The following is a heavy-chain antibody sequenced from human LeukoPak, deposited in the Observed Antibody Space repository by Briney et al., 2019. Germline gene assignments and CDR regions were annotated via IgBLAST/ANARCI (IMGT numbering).Heavy chain of an antibody. CDR3: ARTNRITIFGVVLYYYYYMDV. J-gene: IGHJ6*03. V-gene: IGHV4-59*12. CDR2: IYYSGST. CDR1: GGSISSYY. Sequence: SETLSLTCTVSGGSISSYYWSWIRQPPGKGLEWIGYIYYSGSTNYNPSLKSRVTISVDRSKNQFSLKLSSVTAADTAVYYCARTNRITIFGVVLYYYYYMDVWGKGTTVTVSS. D-gene: IGHD3-3*01.